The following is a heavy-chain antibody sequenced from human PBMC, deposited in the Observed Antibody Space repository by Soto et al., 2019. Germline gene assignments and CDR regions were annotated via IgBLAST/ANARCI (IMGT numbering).Heavy chain of an antibody. Sequence: SETLSLTCTVSGGSISSYYWSWIRQPPGKGLEWIGYIYYSGSTNYNPSLKSRVTISVDTSKNQLSLKLSSVTAADTAVYYCARPTYNSGSPFDYWGQGTLVTVS. D-gene: IGHD1-20*01. CDR1: GGSISSYY. CDR2: IYYSGST. V-gene: IGHV4-59*01. J-gene: IGHJ4*02. CDR3: ARPTYNSGSPFDY.